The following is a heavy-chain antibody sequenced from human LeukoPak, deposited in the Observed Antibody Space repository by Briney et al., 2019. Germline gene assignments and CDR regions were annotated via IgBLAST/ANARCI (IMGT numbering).Heavy chain of an antibody. J-gene: IGHJ1*01. Sequence: PSGTLSLTCAISGASISSNNWWSWVRQPPGKGLEGIGYIYYSGSTNYNPSLKSRVTISVDTSKNQFSLKLSSVTAADTAVYYCARDTNDSSGYPHWGQGTLVTVSS. CDR2: IYYSGST. CDR3: ARDTNDSSGYPH. V-gene: IGHV4-4*02. D-gene: IGHD3-22*01. CDR1: GASISSNNW.